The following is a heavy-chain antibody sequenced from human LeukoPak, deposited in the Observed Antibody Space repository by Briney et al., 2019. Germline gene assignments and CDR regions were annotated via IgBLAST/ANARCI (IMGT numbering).Heavy chain of an antibody. CDR1: GGTFSSYA. Sequence: SVKVSCKAPGGTFSSYAISWVRQAPGQGLEWMGGIIPIFGTANYAQKFQGRVTITADESTSTAYMELSSLRSEDTAVYYCARVVYYYGSGTLDAFDIWGQGTMVTVSS. V-gene: IGHV1-69*13. CDR3: ARVVYYYGSGTLDAFDI. CDR2: IIPIFGTA. J-gene: IGHJ3*02. D-gene: IGHD3-10*01.